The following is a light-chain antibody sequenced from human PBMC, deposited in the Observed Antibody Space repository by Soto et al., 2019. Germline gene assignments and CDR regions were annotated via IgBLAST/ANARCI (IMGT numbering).Light chain of an antibody. J-gene: IGKJ4*01. V-gene: IGKV1-39*01. CDR1: QSISKY. CDR3: PQGYSPLLT. CDR2: GTS. Sequence: DIQMTQSPSSLSASVGDRVTLTCRASQSISKYLNWYQVKSGKCPKLLIYGTSTLQSGVPSRFSGSGSGTHFTLTISHLQPEDFAVYYCPQGYSPLLTFGGGTRVEIK.